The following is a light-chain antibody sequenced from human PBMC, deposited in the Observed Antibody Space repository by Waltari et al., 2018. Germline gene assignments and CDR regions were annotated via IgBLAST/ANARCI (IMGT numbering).Light chain of an antibody. Sequence: EVVMTQSPVTLSVSPGERATPSCRASQNVGSNLAWYHQKPGQAPRLLVYGASTRATGIPARFSGSGSGTEFTLTISSLQSEDFAVYYCQQYTNWPRTFGQGTTVEI. V-gene: IGKV3-15*01. CDR3: QQYTNWPRT. J-gene: IGKJ1*01. CDR2: GAS. CDR1: QNVGSN.